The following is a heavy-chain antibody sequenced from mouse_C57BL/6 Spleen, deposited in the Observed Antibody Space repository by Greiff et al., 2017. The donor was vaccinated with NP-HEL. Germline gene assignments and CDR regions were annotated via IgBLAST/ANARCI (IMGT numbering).Heavy chain of an antibody. CDR2: INPYHGGT. V-gene: IGHV1-19*01. D-gene: IGHD2-1*01. CDR3: ARRDLLESYYAMDY. Sequence: EVQLQQSGPVLVKPGASVKMSCKASGYTFTDYYMNWVKQSHGKSLEWIGVINPYHGGTSYNQKIKGKATLTVDKSSSTAYMELNSLTSEDSAVYYCARRDLLESYYAMDYWGQGTSVTVSS. CDR1: GYTFTDYY. J-gene: IGHJ4*01.